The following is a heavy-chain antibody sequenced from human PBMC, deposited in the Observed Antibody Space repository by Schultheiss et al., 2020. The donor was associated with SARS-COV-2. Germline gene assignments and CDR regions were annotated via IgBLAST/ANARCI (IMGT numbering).Heavy chain of an antibody. D-gene: IGHD6-19*01. J-gene: IGHJ4*02. CDR2: IYYSGST. CDR3: ARDLLGGWLRALDY. V-gene: IGHV4-59*01. Sequence: SQTLSLTCTVSGGSISSYYWSWIRQPPGKGLEWIGYIYYSGSTNYNPSLKSRVTISVDTSKNQFSLKLSSVTAADTAVYYCARDLLGGWLRALDYWGQGTLVTVSS. CDR1: GGSISSYY.